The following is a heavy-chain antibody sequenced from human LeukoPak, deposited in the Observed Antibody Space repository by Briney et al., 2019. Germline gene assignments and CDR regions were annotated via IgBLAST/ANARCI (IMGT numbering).Heavy chain of an antibody. D-gene: IGHD6-13*01. Sequence: SETLSLTCSVSGASMSTYYWSWIRQPAGEGLEYIGYISDTGSTNYNPSLMSRVTISVDTSKNQFSLNLKSVTAADTAVYYCARDIYSSSWTAPCYWGQGTLVTVSS. CDR1: GASMSTYY. CDR2: ISDTGST. V-gene: IGHV4-59*01. J-gene: IGHJ4*02. CDR3: ARDIYSSSWTAPCY.